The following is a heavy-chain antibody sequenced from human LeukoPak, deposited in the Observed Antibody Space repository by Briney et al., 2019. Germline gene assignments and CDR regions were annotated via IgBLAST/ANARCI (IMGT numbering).Heavy chain of an antibody. V-gene: IGHV4-31*03. CDR1: GGSISSGGYY. D-gene: IGHD6-19*01. J-gene: IGHJ4*02. CDR2: IYYSGST. Sequence: ASETLSLTCTVSGGSISSGGYYWSWIRQHPGKGLEWIGYIYYSGSTCYNPSLKSRVTISVDTSKNQFSLKLSSVTAADTAVYYCAREAVAGTVGVGYYFDYWGQGTLVTVSS. CDR3: AREAVAGTVGVGYYFDY.